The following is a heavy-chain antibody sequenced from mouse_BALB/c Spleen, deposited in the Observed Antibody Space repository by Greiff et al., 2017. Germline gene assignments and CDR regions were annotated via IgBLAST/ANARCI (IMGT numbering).Heavy chain of an antibody. V-gene: IGHV2-2*02. CDR2: IWSGGST. D-gene: IGHD1-1*01. Sequence: QVQLQQSGPGLVQPSQSLSITCTVSGFSLTSYGVHWVRQSPGKGLEWLGVIWSGGSTDYNAAFISRLSISKDNSKSQVFFKMNSLQANDTAIYYCARALYYGSVYAMDYWGQGTSVTVSS. J-gene: IGHJ4*01. CDR1: GFSLTSYG. CDR3: ARALYYGSVYAMDY.